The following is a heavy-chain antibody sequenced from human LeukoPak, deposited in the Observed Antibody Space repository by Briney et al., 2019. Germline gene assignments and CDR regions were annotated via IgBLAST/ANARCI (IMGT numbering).Heavy chain of an antibody. J-gene: IGHJ5*02. CDR1: GGSIRSYY. D-gene: IGHD1-26*01. Sequence: SETLSLSCTVSGGSIRSYYWSWIRQPPGKGLECIGYIYYIGSTNYNPSLKSRVTISLDTSKSQFSLKLTSVTPADTAVYYCARGGIVGSRTNWFDPWGRGILVTVSS. V-gene: IGHV4-59*01. CDR3: ARGGIVGSRTNWFDP. CDR2: IYYIGST.